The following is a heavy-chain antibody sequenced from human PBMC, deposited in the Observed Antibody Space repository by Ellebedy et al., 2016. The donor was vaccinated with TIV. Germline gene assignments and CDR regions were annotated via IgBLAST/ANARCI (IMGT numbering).Heavy chain of an antibody. Sequence: GGSLRLXXTASGFTFSNYAMHWVRPAPGKGLEWVSSISCSGGSTDYTDSVKGRFTISRDNSKNTLSLQMNSLRVEDTAIYYCTKGGRYYYGSRRYGMDVWGQGITVTVSS. CDR2: ISCSGGST. CDR3: TKGGRYYYGSRRYGMDV. D-gene: IGHD3-10*01. CDR1: GFTFSNYA. V-gene: IGHV3-23*01. J-gene: IGHJ6*02.